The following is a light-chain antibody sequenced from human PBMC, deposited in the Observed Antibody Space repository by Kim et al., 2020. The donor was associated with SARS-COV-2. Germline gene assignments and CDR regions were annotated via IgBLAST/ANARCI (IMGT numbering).Light chain of an antibody. V-gene: IGKV3-20*01. J-gene: IGKJ1*01. CDR1: QSVSSSY. Sequence: EIVLTQSPGTLSLSPGERATLSCRASQSVSSSYLAWYQQIRGQAPRLLIYGASSRATGIPDRFSGSGSGTDFTLTISRLEPEDFAVYHCQHYGSSTGTFGQGTKVDIK. CDR2: GAS. CDR3: QHYGSSTGT.